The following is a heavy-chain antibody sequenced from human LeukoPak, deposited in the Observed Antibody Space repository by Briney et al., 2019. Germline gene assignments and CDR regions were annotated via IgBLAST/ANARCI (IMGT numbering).Heavy chain of an antibody. D-gene: IGHD5-12*01. Sequence: PGSSVTVSCTASGGTFSSYAISWVRQAPGQGLEWMGRIIPIFGTANYAQKFQGRVTITTDESTSTAYMELSSLRSEDTAVYYCARADSGLRVNWFDPWGQGTLVTVSS. J-gene: IGHJ5*02. CDR2: IIPIFGTA. V-gene: IGHV1-69*05. CDR3: ARADSGLRVNWFDP. CDR1: GGTFSSYA.